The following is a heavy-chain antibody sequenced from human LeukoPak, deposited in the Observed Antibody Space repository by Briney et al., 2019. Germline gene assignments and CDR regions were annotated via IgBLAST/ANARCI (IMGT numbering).Heavy chain of an antibody. CDR1: GFTFSTYA. Sequence: GGSLRLSCVASGFTFSTYAIHWVRQAPGKGLEWVAVISYDGSNKYYADSVKGRSTISRDNSKNTLYLQMNSLRAEDTAVYYCAKLLEGHWGQGTLVTVSS. V-gene: IGHV3-30*18. J-gene: IGHJ4*02. CDR3: AKLLEGH. CDR2: ISYDGSNK.